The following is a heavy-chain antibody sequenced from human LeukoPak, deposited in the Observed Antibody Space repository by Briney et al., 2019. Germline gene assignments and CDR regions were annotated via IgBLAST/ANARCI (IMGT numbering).Heavy chain of an antibody. CDR3: ARESDGQLGLSIDY. CDR1: GGSINNYY. D-gene: IGHD6-13*01. Sequence: SETLSLTCTVSGGSINNYYWNWIRQPPGKGLEWIGYIYYSGSTNYNPSLKSRATISVDTSKNQFSLKLSSVTAADTAVYYCARESDGQLGLSIDYWGQGTLVTVSS. J-gene: IGHJ4*02. CDR2: IYYSGST. V-gene: IGHV4-59*12.